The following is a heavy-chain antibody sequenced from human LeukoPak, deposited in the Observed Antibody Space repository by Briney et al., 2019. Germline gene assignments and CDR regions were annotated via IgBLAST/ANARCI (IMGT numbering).Heavy chain of an antibody. CDR3: AREVDSSGPTEGNWFDP. J-gene: IGHJ5*02. CDR1: GYTFTGYY. V-gene: IGHV1-18*04. CDR2: ISAYNGNT. Sequence: ASVKVSCKASGYTFTGYYMHWVRQAPGQGLEWMGWISAYNGNTNYAQKLQGRVTMTTDTSTSTVYMELRSLRSDDTAVYYCAREVDSSGPTEGNWFDPWGQGTLVTVSS. D-gene: IGHD3-22*01.